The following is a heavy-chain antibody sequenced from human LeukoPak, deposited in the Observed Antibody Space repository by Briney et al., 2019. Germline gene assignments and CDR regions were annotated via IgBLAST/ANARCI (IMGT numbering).Heavy chain of an antibody. Sequence: GGSLRLSCVASAFTFSDYGMVWVRQAPGKGLEWVTFIRYDGTNTFYADSVKGRFIISRDNSKNTMYLQMNRLRAEDTAVYYCAKRMTMVRGVTNRASDIWGQGTMVTVSS. CDR3: AKRMTMVRGVTNRASDI. J-gene: IGHJ3*02. D-gene: IGHD3-10*01. CDR2: IRYDGTNT. CDR1: AFTFSDYG. V-gene: IGHV3-30*02.